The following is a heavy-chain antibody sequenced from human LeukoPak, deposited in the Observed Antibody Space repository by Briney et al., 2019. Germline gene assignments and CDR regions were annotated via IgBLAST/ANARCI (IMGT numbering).Heavy chain of an antibody. J-gene: IGHJ4*02. V-gene: IGHV4-39*01. CDR2: IYYSGST. CDR3: ARHSSTAPFFDF. D-gene: IGHD3-3*02. Sequence: PSETLSLTCTVSGGSISSSGYYWGWIRQSPGKGLEWIRSIYYSGSTYNNPSLKSRVTISVDTSNNQFSLKLSSVTAADTAVYFCARHSSTAPFFDFWGQGTLVTVSS. CDR1: GGSISSSGYY.